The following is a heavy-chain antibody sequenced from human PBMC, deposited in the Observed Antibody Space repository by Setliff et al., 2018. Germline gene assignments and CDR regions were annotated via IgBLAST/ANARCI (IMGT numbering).Heavy chain of an antibody. D-gene: IGHD2-2*01. Sequence: ASVKVSCKASGYTCTDYGVTWVRQAPGQGLEWVGWISPYSGNTYYAPKFQGRITMTTNTSTTTAYMELKSLRSDDTAIYYCSRLVRYCTRTSCQRLSGDDYWGQGALVTVSS. CDR1: GYTCTDYG. J-gene: IGHJ4*02. CDR2: ISPYSGNT. CDR3: SRLVRYCTRTSCQRLSGDDY. V-gene: IGHV1-18*01.